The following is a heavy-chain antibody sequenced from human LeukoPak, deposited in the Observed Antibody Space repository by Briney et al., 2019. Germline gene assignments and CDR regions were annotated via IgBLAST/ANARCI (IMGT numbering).Heavy chain of an antibody. D-gene: IGHD3-10*01. Sequence: GESLKISCKGSGYSFTSYWIGWVRQMPGKGLEWMGIIYPGDSDTRYSPSFQGQVTISADKSISTAHLQWSSLKASDTAMYYCARGMAIYGGSGSYYNYFDYWGQGTLVTVSS. CDR3: ARGMAIYGGSGSYYNYFDY. CDR2: IYPGDSDT. J-gene: IGHJ4*02. CDR1: GYSFTSYW. V-gene: IGHV5-51*01.